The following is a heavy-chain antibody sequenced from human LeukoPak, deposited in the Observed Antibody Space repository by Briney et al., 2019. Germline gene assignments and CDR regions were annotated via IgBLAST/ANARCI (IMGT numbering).Heavy chain of an antibody. D-gene: IGHD6-19*01. CDR3: AKGSSGWYYYFDY. V-gene: IGHV3-9*03. J-gene: IGHJ4*02. Sequence: GRSLRLSCAASGFTFDDYAMHWVRQAPGKGLEWVSGISWNSGSIGYADSVKGRFTISRDNAKNPLYLQMNSLRAEDMALYYCAKGSSGWYYYFDYWGQGTLVTVSS. CDR1: GFTFDDYA. CDR2: ISWNSGSI.